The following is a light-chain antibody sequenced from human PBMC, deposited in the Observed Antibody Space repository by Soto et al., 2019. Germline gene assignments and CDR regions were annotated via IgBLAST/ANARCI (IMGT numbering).Light chain of an antibody. CDR2: ETS. Sequence: QAVVTQEPSLTVSPGGTVTLTCDSSTGAVTSGHSPYWFQQKPGQAPRTLIYETSNKHSWTPARFSGSLLGGKAALTLSGAEPEDAADYYCLLTYGGVGEVFGGVTKLTVL. J-gene: IGLJ2*01. CDR3: LLTYGGVGEV. CDR1: TGAVTSGHS. V-gene: IGLV7-46*01.